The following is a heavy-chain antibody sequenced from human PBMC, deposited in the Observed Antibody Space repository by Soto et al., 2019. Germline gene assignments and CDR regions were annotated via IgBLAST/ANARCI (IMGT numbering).Heavy chain of an antibody. CDR3: ARDAVRDSGAYWYFDL. D-gene: IGHD3-10*01. Sequence: ASVKVSCKASGYTFTGYYMHWVRQAPGQGLEWMGWINPNSGGTNYAQKFQGWVTMTRDTSISTAYMELSRLRSDDTAVYYCARDAVRDSGAYWYFDLWGRGTLVTVSS. CDR1: GYTFTGYY. CDR2: INPNSGGT. J-gene: IGHJ2*01. V-gene: IGHV1-2*04.